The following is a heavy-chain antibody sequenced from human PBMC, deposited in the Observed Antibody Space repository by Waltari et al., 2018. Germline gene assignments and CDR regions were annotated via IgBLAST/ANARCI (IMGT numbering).Heavy chain of an antibody. CDR1: GFTFSSYS. CDR3: ARARVAAAGSYFDY. D-gene: IGHD6-13*01. CDR2: ISRSSSYI. Sequence: EVQLVESGGGLVKPGGSLRLSCAASGFTFSSYSMNWVRQAPGKGLEWVSSISRSSSYIYYADSVKGRFTISRDNAKNSLYLQMNSLRAEDTAVYYCARARVAAAGSYFDYWGQGTLVTVSS. V-gene: IGHV3-21*01. J-gene: IGHJ4*02.